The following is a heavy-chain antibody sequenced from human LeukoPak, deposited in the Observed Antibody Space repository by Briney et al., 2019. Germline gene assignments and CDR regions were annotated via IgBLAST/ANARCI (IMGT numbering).Heavy chain of an antibody. CDR3: AAARQPFDY. CDR1: GFTFSSYS. D-gene: IGHD6-6*01. J-gene: IGHJ4*02. V-gene: IGHV3-21*01. CDR2: ISSSSSYI. Sequence: GGSLRLSCAASGFTFSSYSMNWVRQAPGKGLEWVSSISSSSSYIYYADSAKGRFTISRDNAKNSLYLQMNSLRAEDTAVYYCAAARQPFDYWGQGTLVTVSS.